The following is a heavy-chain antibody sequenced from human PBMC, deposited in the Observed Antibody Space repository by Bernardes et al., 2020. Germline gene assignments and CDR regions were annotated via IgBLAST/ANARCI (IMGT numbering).Heavy chain of an antibody. Sequence: SETLSLTCAVSGYSISSGYYWGWIRQPPGKGLEWIGSIYHSGSTYYNPSLKSRVTISVDTSKHQFSLKLSSVTAADTAVYYCARDYRRESYYDFWSGYYTGGWFDPWGQGTLVTVSS. CDR2: IYHSGST. CDR1: GYSISSGYY. D-gene: IGHD3-3*01. J-gene: IGHJ5*02. V-gene: IGHV4-38-2*02. CDR3: ARDYRRESYYDFWSGYYTGGWFDP.